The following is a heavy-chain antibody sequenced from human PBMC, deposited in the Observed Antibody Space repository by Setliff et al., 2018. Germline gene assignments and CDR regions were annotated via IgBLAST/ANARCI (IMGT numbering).Heavy chain of an antibody. Sequence: ASVKVSCKTSGFPLTGYYMHWVRQTPGQGLEWMGWINPSSGGTNYAQKFQGRVTMTRDTSISTAYMELSRLTSDDTAVYYCARATRDSDGWYYEYSWFDPWGQGTLVTVSS. CDR3: ARATRDSDGWYYEYSWFDP. D-gene: IGHD6-19*01. V-gene: IGHV1-2*02. CDR1: GFPLTGYY. CDR2: INPSSGGT. J-gene: IGHJ5*02.